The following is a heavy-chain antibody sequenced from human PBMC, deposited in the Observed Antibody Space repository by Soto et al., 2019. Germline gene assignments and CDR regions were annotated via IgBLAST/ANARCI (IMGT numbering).Heavy chain of an antibody. D-gene: IGHD3-16*02. V-gene: IGHV3-30*18. J-gene: IGHJ4*02. CDR3: TKDKEDKVWGSYRPEFDY. CDR1: GFTFSGYY. Sequence: AGSLRLSCAASGFTFSGYYRHWVRQAPGKGLEWVAVISYDGRNIYYADSVKGRFPISRDNWKNTLYLQMNRLRAEAKVIYYCTKDKEDKVWGSYRPEFDYWGQGGLVTVS. CDR2: ISYDGRNI.